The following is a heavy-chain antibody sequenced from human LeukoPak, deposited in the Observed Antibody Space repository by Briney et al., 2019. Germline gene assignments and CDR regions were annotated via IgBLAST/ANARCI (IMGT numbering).Heavy chain of an antibody. CDR2: IYTTGTT. J-gene: IGHJ4*02. CDR1: DDSITSPNYY. V-gene: IGHV4-61*09. D-gene: IGHD3-22*01. CDR3: ARVTGYMIEDYFDY. Sequence: SETLSLTCTVSDDSITSPNYYWSWVRQPAGKGLEWIGHIYTTGTTKYNPSFKSRVTMSIDTSKNQFSLKLSSVTAADTAVYYCARVTGYMIEDYFDYWGQGTLVTVSS.